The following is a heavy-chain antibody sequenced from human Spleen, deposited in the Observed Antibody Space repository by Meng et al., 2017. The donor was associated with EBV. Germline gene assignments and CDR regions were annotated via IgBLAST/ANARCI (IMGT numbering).Heavy chain of an antibody. CDR3: TKDRYYYTSGSYDC. V-gene: IGHV3-30*18. CDR2: ISYDGDSK. J-gene: IGHJ4*02. D-gene: IGHD3-10*01. Sequence: VQLVESGGGLVKPGGSLRLSCAASGFTFNSYGMHWVRQAPGKGLEWVALISYDGDSKYYADSVKGRFTISRDDSKNTLFLQMNSLRAEDTAMYFCTKDRYYYTSGSYDCWGRGTLVTVSS. CDR1: GFTFNSYG.